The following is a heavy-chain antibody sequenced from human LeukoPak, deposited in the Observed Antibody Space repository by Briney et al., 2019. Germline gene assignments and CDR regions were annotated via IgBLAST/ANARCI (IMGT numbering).Heavy chain of an antibody. CDR1: GYTFTSYY. CDR3: ARDGRTIFGVVIKNWFDP. Sequence: ASVKVSCKASGYTFTSYYMHWVRQAPGQGLEWMGIINPSGGSTSYAQKFQGRVTMTRDTSTSTVYMELSSLRSEDTAVYYCARDGRTIFGVVIKNWFDPWGQGTLVTVSS. D-gene: IGHD3-3*01. CDR2: INPSGGST. V-gene: IGHV1-46*01. J-gene: IGHJ5*02.